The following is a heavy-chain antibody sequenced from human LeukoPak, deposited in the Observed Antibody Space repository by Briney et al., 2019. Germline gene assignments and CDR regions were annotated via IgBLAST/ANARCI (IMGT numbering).Heavy chain of an antibody. CDR2: ISGTRGKT. CDR3: ARADYSGPGSYVD. CDR1: GFTFSDYA. J-gene: IGHJ4*02. V-gene: IGHV3-23*01. Sequence: GGSLRLSCAASGFTFSDYAMSWVRQAPGKGLEWVSAISGTRGKTYYADSVKGRFTISRDNSKNTLYLEMKSLRVEDTAIYYFARADYSGPGSYVDWGQGTLVTVSS. D-gene: IGHD3-10*01.